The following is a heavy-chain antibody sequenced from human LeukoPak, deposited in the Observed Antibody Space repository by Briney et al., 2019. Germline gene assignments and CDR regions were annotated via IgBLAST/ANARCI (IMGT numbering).Heavy chain of an antibody. Sequence: PGGSLRLSCAASGFTFSDYWMHWVRQVPGKGLEWVSRIKGDGSETTISRDNAKNTLFLQMNSLRVEDTAVYYCVRGQIGVSVIVHWGQGTLVTVSS. CDR3: VRGQIGVSVIVH. D-gene: IGHD3-22*01. J-gene: IGHJ5*02. CDR1: GFTFSDYW. CDR2: IKGDGSET. V-gene: IGHV3-74*01.